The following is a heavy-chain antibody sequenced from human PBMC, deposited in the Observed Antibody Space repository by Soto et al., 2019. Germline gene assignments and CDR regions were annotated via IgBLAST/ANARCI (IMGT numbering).Heavy chain of an antibody. V-gene: IGHV4-59*01. J-gene: IGHJ4*02. D-gene: IGHD3-22*01. CDR3: ARSPTDYYGSSGSFDY. CDR2: IYYSGST. Sequence: SETLSLTCTVSGASINIYYWSWIRQPPGKGLEWIGHIYYSGSTNYNPSLKSRVTISLDTSKNQFSLKLSSVTAADTAVYYCARSPTDYYGSSGSFDYWGQGTLVTVSS. CDR1: GASINIYY.